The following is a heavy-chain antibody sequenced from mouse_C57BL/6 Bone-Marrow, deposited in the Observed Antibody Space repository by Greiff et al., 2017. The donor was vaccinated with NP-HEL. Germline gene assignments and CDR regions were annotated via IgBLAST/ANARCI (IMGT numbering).Heavy chain of an antibody. Sequence: EVQLVESGGDLVKPGGSLKLSCAASGFTFSSYGMSWVRQTPDKRLEWVATISSGGSYTYYPDSVKGRFTISRDNAKNTLYLQMSSLKSEDTAMYYCARHGAKACWGQGTLVTVSA. V-gene: IGHV5-6*01. CDR2: ISSGGSYT. J-gene: IGHJ3*01. CDR3: ARHGAKAC. CDR1: GFTFSSYG.